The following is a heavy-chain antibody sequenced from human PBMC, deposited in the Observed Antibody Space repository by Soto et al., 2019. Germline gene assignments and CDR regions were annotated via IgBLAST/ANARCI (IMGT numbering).Heavy chain of an antibody. V-gene: IGHV3-30*18. CDR3: AKSFIKSHYYSYCMDV. D-gene: IGHD3-10*01. Sequence: GGSLRLSCAASRFTFGSYCMHWVRQAPGKGLEWVAVISYDGSNKYYADSVKSRFTISRDNTKNPLYLQMNSLRAEDTAVYYCAKSFIKSHYYSYCMDVWGQGTMVTVSS. CDR2: ISYDGSNK. CDR1: RFTFGSYC. J-gene: IGHJ6*02.